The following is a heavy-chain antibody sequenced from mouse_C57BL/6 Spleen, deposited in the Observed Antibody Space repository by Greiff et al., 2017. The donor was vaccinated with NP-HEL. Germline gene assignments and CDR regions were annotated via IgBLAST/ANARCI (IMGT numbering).Heavy chain of an antibody. CDR3: TTLSSGSSKYYFDY. Sequence: EVQLQQSGAELVRPGASVKLSCTASGFNIKDYYMHWVKQRPEQGLEWIGRIDPEDGDTEYAPKFQGKATMTADTSSNTAYLQLSSLTSEDTAVYYCTTLSSGSSKYYFDYWGQGTTLTVSS. D-gene: IGHD1-1*01. J-gene: IGHJ2*01. CDR1: GFNIKDYY. CDR2: IDPEDGDT. V-gene: IGHV14-1*01.